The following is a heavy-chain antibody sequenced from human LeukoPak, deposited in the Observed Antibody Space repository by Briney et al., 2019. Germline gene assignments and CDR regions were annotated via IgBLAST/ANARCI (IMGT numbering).Heavy chain of an antibody. CDR3: ARGGYYDILTGAHAFDI. J-gene: IGHJ3*02. CDR1: GFTVSSNY. V-gene: IGHV3-53*01. Sequence: GGSLRLSCAASGFTVSSNYMSWVRQAPGKGLEWVSVIYSGGSTYYPGSVKGRFTISRENAKNSLYLQMNSLRAGDTAVYYCARGGYYDILTGAHAFDIWGQGTMVTVSS. D-gene: IGHD3-9*01. CDR2: IYSGGST.